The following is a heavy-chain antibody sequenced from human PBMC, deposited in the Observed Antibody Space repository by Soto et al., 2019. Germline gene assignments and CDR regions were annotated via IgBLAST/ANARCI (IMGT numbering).Heavy chain of an antibody. CDR2: INHLGSI. D-gene: IGHD2-21*01. J-gene: IGHJ6*03. CDR1: GGSLSDYF. V-gene: IGHV4-34*01. Sequence: QVQLQQWGAGLLKPSETLSLTCVVSGGSLSDYFWSWIRQPPGMALGWIGEINHLGSINYNPSLKSRVPMSVDTSKNQFSLTLNSVTAADTATYYCARGGISHWAYFYYMDVWDRGTTVTVSS. CDR3: ARGGISHWAYFYYMDV.